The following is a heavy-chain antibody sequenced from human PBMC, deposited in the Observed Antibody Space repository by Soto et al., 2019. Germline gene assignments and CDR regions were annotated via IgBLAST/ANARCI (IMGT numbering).Heavy chain of an antibody. J-gene: IGHJ4*02. Sequence: ASVKVSCKASGYTFTDYCIHWVRQAPGQGLEWMGIVNPGGGNTNYAQKFQARVTMTRDTSTSTVYMELSSLRSEDTAVYYCARVYTYYYGSSGGGYFDYWGQGTLVTVSS. CDR3: ARVYTYYYGSSGGGYFDY. CDR1: GYTFTDYC. CDR2: VNPGGGNT. V-gene: IGHV1-46*03. D-gene: IGHD3-22*01.